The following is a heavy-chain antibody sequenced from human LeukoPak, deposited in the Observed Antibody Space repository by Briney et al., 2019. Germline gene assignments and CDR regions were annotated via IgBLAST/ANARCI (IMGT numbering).Heavy chain of an antibody. CDR1: GYTFTGYY. D-gene: IGHD6-19*01. Sequence: ASVKVSCKASGYTFTGYYMHWVRQAPGQGLEWMGWINPNSGGTNYAQKIQGWVTMTRDTSISTAYMELSRLRSDDTAVYYCARGSSGWLDYWGQGTLVTVSS. CDR2: INPNSGGT. J-gene: IGHJ4*02. CDR3: ARGSSGWLDY. V-gene: IGHV1-2*04.